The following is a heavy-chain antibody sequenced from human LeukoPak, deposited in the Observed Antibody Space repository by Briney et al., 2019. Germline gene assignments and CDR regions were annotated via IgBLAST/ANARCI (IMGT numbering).Heavy chain of an antibody. D-gene: IGHD3-3*01. CDR2: IRDRTDGGAT. Sequence: GGSLRLSCAASGFTFSNAWMNWVRQAPGKGLEWVGRIRDRTDGGATDYAAPVKGRFTISRDDSKNTLYLQMNSLKTEDTAVYYCTGFLEWLLLWGPGTLVTVSS. CDR3: TGFLEWLLL. CDR1: GFTFSNAW. V-gene: IGHV3-15*01. J-gene: IGHJ4*02.